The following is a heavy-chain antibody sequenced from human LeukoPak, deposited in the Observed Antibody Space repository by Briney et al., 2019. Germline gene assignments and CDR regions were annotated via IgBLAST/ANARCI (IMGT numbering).Heavy chain of an antibody. Sequence: ASVKVSCKASGGTFSSYAISWARQAPGQGLEWMGGIIPIFGTANYAQKFQGRVTITTDESTSTAYMELSSLRSEDTAVYYCARGSPVEMATADAFDIWGQGTMVTVSS. D-gene: IGHD5-24*01. CDR3: ARGSPVEMATADAFDI. V-gene: IGHV1-69*05. CDR2: IIPIFGTA. CDR1: GGTFSSYA. J-gene: IGHJ3*02.